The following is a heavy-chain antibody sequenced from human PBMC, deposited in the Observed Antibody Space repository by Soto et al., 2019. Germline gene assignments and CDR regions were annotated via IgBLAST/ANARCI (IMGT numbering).Heavy chain of an antibody. CDR1: GFTFRSHG. CDR3: SRGVGIGSRALDY. Sequence: QVQLVESGGSVVQPGRSLRLSCAASGFTFRSHGMYWVRQAPGKGLEWVATIWYDGSYKYYADSVKGRFTISRDNSENPLYLQMNSLRAEDTAVYYCSRGVGIGSRALDYWGQGTLVIVS. V-gene: IGHV3-33*07. D-gene: IGHD3-10*01. J-gene: IGHJ4*02. CDR2: IWYDGSYK.